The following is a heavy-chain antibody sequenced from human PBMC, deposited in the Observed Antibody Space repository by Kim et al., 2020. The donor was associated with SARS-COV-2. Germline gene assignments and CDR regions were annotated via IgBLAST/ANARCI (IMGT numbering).Heavy chain of an antibody. CDR2: INHSGST. D-gene: IGHD3-3*01. J-gene: IGHJ4*02. Sequence: SETLSLTCAVYGGSFSGYYWSWIRQPPGKGLEWIGEINHSGSTNYNPSLKSRVTISVDTSKNQFSLKLSSVTAADTAVYYCAREEIGTIFGPRGVYWGQGTLVTVSS. CDR3: AREEIGTIFGPRGVY. CDR1: GGSFSGYY. V-gene: IGHV4-34*01.